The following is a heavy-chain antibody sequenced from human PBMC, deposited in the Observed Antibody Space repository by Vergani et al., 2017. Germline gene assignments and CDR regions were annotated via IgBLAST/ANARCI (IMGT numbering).Heavy chain of an antibody. Sequence: QVQLQESGPGLVKPSETLSLTCTVSGGSISSYYWSWIRQPPGKGLEWIGYIYYSGSTNYNPSLKSRVTISVATSKNQFSLKLSSVTAADTAVYYCARSMGYYGSGSYFHFDYWGQGTLVTVSS. CDR1: GGSISSYY. D-gene: IGHD3-10*01. V-gene: IGHV4-59*01. CDR3: ARSMGYYGSGSYFHFDY. CDR2: IYYSGST. J-gene: IGHJ4*02.